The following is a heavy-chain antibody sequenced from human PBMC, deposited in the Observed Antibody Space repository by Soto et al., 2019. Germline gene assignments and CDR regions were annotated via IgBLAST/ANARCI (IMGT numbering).Heavy chain of an antibody. Sequence: SETLSLTCIVSGGSISSSSYSWAWIRQPPGKGLEWIGTIYYGVNTYYNPSLKSRVTISVDTSKNQFSLKLSSVTAADTAVYYCARVRTGYSSSWYHYYYYYGMDVWGQGTTVTVSS. D-gene: IGHD6-13*01. CDR1: GGSISSSSYS. CDR3: ARVRTGYSSSWYHYYYYYGMDV. J-gene: IGHJ6*02. CDR2: IYYGVNT. V-gene: IGHV4-39*07.